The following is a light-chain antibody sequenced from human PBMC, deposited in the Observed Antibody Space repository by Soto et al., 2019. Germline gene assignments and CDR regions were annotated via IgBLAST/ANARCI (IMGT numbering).Light chain of an antibody. V-gene: IGKV3-20*01. CDR3: QHYNSYSEA. CDR1: QSVGSRF. J-gene: IGKJ1*01. Sequence: EIALTQSPGTLSLSPVERATLSCRASQSVGSRFLAWYQQKPGQAPRLLISGTFSRATDIPDRFSGSGSGTDFTLTISSLQPDDFATYYCQHYNSYSEAFGQGTKVDIK. CDR2: GTF.